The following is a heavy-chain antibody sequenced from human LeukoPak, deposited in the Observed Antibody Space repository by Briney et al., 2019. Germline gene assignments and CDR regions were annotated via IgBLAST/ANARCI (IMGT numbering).Heavy chain of an antibody. CDR2: IYHSGST. V-gene: IGHV4-38-2*02. D-gene: IGHD3-22*01. CDR1: GYSISSGYY. Sequence: SETLSLTCTVSGYSISSGYYWGWIRQPPGKGLERIGSIYHSGSTYYNPSLKSRVTISVDTSKNQFSLKLSSVTAADTAVYYCARDLSGYYYDSSGSHFDYWGQGTLVTVSS. J-gene: IGHJ4*02. CDR3: ARDLSGYYYDSSGSHFDY.